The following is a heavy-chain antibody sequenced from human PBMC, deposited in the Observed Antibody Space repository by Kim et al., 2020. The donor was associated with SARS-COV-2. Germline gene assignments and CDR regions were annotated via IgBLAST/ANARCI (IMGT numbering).Heavy chain of an antibody. D-gene: IGHD3-10*01. CDR2: IIPIFGTA. J-gene: IGHJ4*02. CDR1: GGTFSSYA. CDR3: ARCGVRGVIIYYFDY. V-gene: IGHV1-69*13. Sequence: SVKVSCKASGGTFSSYAISWVRQAPGQGLEWMGGIIPIFGTANYAQKFQGRVTITADESTSTAYMELSSLRSEDTAVYYCARCGVRGVIIYYFDYWGQGTLVTVSS.